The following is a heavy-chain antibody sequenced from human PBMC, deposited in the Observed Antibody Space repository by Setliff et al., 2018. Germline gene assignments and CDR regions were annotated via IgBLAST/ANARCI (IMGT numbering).Heavy chain of an antibody. D-gene: IGHD5-18*01. CDR3: VRGYSYGLIWGDAFDI. V-gene: IGHV1-46*01. CDR2: INPSGGST. CDR1: GYTFTSYY. J-gene: IGHJ3*02. Sequence: ASVKVSCKASGYTFTSYYMHWVRQAPGQGLEWVGIINPSGGSTSYAQKFQGRVTMTRDTSTSTVYMELSSLRSEDTAVYYCVRGYSYGLIWGDAFDIWGQGTMVTVSS.